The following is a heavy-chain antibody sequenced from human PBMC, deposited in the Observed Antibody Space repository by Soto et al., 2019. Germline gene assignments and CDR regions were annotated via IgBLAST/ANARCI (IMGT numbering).Heavy chain of an antibody. CDR1: GFSFSSYA. CDR2: ISGPASTT. CDR3: ARGFYAGKSNWFES. V-gene: IGHV3-23*01. Sequence: EEQLLESGGGLVQPGGPLRLSCAASGFSFSSYAMSWVRQAPGKGLEWVSLISGPASTTYYADSVQGRFTISRDNSKNTVDLQMDSLRAEDTAIYFCARGFYAGKSNWFESWGQGTLVIVSS. D-gene: IGHD3-10*01. J-gene: IGHJ5*01.